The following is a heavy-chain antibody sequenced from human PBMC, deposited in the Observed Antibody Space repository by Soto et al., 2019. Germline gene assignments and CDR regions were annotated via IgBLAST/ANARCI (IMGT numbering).Heavy chain of an antibody. J-gene: IGHJ6*02. CDR2: IISSGTYI. D-gene: IGHD3-10*01. V-gene: IGHV3-21*01. CDR1: GXTVNAYR. CDR3: VRAGHVFDVHYYGMDL. Sequence: GSLRLASDASGXTVNAYRIDWVRQAPEKGLEWVSSIISSGTYIYYADSVKGRFSISRENANNVMYLQMDTLRAEETAVYYCVRAGHVFDVHYYGMDLWGQGTTVTVSS.